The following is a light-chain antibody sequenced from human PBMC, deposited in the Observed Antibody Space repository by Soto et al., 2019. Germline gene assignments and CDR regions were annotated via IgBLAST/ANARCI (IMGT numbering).Light chain of an antibody. V-gene: IGLV2-14*01. CDR1: SSDVGAYNF. J-gene: IGLJ1*01. Sequence: QSALTQPASVSGSPGQSITISCTGTSSDVGAYNFVSWYQQYPGKAPKVMLYEVNNRPSGVSNRFSGSKSGNTASLTISGLQAEDEADYYCSSFTRSSTYVFGSGTKLTVL. CDR3: SSFTRSSTYV. CDR2: EVN.